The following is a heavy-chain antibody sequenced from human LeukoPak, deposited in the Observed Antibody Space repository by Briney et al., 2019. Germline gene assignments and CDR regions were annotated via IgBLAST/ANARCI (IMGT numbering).Heavy chain of an antibody. D-gene: IGHD2-15*01. CDR1: GFTFDSYA. V-gene: IGHV3-30*01. CDR3: ARGIAGYCSGGSCYRPDYFDY. CDR2: ISYDGSNE. Sequence: GGSLRLSCAASGFTFDSYAMHWVRQAPGKGLEWVALISYDGSNEYYADSVKGRFTISRDNSKNTLYLQMNSLRAEDTAVYYCARGIAGYCSGGSCYRPDYFDYWGQGTLVTVSS. J-gene: IGHJ4*02.